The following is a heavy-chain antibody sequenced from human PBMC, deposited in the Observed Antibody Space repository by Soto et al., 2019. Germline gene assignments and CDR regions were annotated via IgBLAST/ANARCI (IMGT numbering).Heavy chain of an antibody. J-gene: IGHJ4*02. CDR2: ILHDGNNK. V-gene: IGHV3-30-3*01. Sequence: PGGSQRLSCTASGFNFSNYIMHWVRQAPGKGLEWVAIILHDGNNKYYADSVKGRFTISRDNSKNSLYLQIHSLKTEDTAVYYCARVRLGAPTRYFDYWGQGTLVTVSS. D-gene: IGHD1-26*01. CDR3: ARVRLGAPTRYFDY. CDR1: GFNFSNYI.